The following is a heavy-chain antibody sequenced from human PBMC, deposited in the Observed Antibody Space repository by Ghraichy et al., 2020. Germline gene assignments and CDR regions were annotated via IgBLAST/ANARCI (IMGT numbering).Heavy chain of an antibody. CDR2: VDNRGST. V-gene: IGHV4-59*11. CDR3: ASHAPILRYGMDV. Sequence: SETLSLTCTVSGGSISSHYWSWIRQPPGKGLEWIGYVDNRGSTNYNPSLTSRVTISGDTSKNQFSLKLSSGTAADTAVYYCASHAPILRYGMDVWGQGTTVTVSS. CDR1: GGSISSHY. J-gene: IGHJ6*02.